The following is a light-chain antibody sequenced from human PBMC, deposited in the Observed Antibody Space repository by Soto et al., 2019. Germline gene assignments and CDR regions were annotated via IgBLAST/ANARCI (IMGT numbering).Light chain of an antibody. Sequence: EIVLTQSPGTLSLSPGERATLSCRASQTVTNRYLAWYQQKPGQAPRLLIYIASTRATGIPDRFSGSGSGADFTLTISRLEPEDFAVYYCHQYAAVPRTFGKGPRWKSN. CDR1: QTVTNRY. CDR2: IAS. CDR3: HQYAAVPRT. V-gene: IGKV3-20*01. J-gene: IGKJ1*01.